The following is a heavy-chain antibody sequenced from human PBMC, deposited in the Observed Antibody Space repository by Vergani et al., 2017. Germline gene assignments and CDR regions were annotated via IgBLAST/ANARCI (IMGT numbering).Heavy chain of an antibody. CDR1: GFTVSSNY. CDR3: AREGGIAARSYYYYYGMDV. Sequence: EVQLVESGGGLVQPGGSLRLSCAASGFTVSSNYMSWVRQAPGKGLEWVSVIYSGGSTYYADSVKGRFTISRDKSKNTLYLQMNSLRAEDTAVYYCAREGGIAARSYYYYYGMDVWGQGTTVTVSS. J-gene: IGHJ6*02. CDR2: IYSGGST. V-gene: IGHV3-66*01. D-gene: IGHD6-6*01.